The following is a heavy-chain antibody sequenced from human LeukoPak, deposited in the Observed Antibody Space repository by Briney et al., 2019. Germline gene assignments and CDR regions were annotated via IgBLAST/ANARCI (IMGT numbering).Heavy chain of an antibody. CDR1: GFTFSSYW. J-gene: IGHJ4*02. Sequence: GGSLRLSCAASGFTFSSYWMSWVRQAPGQGLERVANIKQDGSEKYYVDSVKGRFTISRDNAKNSLYLQMNSLRAEDTAVYFCARGQTTVTNWGQGTLVTVSS. V-gene: IGHV3-7*03. D-gene: IGHD4-17*01. CDR3: ARGQTTVTN. CDR2: IKQDGSEK.